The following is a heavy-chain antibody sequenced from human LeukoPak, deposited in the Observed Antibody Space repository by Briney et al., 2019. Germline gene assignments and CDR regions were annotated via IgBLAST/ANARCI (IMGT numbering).Heavy chain of an antibody. Sequence: TGGSLRLSCAASGFTFSNAWMSWVRQAPGKGLEWVDRIKSKTDGGTTDYAAHVKGRFNISRDDSKNTLYLQMNSLKTEDTAVYYCTTDRPNTFETIDYWGQGTLVTVSS. CDR3: TTDRPNTFETIDY. CDR1: GFTFSNAW. D-gene: IGHD3-16*01. V-gene: IGHV3-15*01. J-gene: IGHJ4*02. CDR2: IKSKTDGGTT.